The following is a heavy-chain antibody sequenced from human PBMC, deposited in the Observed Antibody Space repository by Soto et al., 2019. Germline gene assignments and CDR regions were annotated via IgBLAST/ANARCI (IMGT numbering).Heavy chain of an antibody. CDR3: ASNDEGGSRL. CDR2: ISGGGEDR. Sequence: EVQLVESGGGLVKPGGSLRISCVGSGFTIRGFAMNWVRQAPGKGLEWVSSISGGGEDRVYADSMKGRFTISRDNAKNSLYLEMNSLRAEDTAIYFCASNDEGGSRLWGQGTLVTVSS. J-gene: IGHJ4*02. V-gene: IGHV3-21*06. CDR1: GFTIRGFA. D-gene: IGHD2-8*01.